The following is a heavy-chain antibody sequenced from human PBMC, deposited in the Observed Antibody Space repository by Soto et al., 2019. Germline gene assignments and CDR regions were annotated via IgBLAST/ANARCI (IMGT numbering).Heavy chain of an antibody. J-gene: IGHJ4*02. CDR2: IYYSGST. D-gene: IGHD2-21*02. CDR1: GGSISSSSYY. Sequence: SETLSLTCTVSGGSISSSSYYWGWIRQPPGKGLEWIGSIYYSGSTYYNPSLKSRVTISVDTSKNQFSLKLSSVTAADTAVYYCARRIVVVTAMNYFDYWGQGTLVTVSS. CDR3: ARRIVVVTAMNYFDY. V-gene: IGHV4-39*01.